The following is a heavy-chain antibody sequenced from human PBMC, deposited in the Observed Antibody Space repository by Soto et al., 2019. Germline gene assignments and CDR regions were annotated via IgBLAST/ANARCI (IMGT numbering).Heavy chain of an antibody. CDR1: GYIFAHYF. Sequence: ASVKVSCKASGYIFAHYFIHWVRQAPGQGLEWMAIVDPTGSRTSHAHKFQGGVTLTRDASTGTVYLELNRLTSEDTALYYCARDSTTMVTGFDNWGRGTLVTVSS. J-gene: IGHJ4*02. CDR2: VDPTGSRT. V-gene: IGHV1-46*01. D-gene: IGHD2-15*01. CDR3: ARDSTTMVTGFDN.